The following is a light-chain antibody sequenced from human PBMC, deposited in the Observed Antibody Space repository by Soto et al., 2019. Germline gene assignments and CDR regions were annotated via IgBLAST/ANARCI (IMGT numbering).Light chain of an antibody. Sequence: EIVLTQCPATLSMFPGDRDTLSCRASQSINSRLAWYQHRPGQAPRLLIYRTSIRAAGIPARFSASGTGTEFTLTISDIMPDDFAAYYCQQRHSCSVSFGQATKVAIK. V-gene: IGKV3D-11*02. CDR3: QQRHSCSVS. CDR1: QSINSR. CDR2: RTS. J-gene: IGKJ1*01.